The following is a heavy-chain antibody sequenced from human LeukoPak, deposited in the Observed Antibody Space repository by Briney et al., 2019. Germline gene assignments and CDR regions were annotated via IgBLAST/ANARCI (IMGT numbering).Heavy chain of an antibody. J-gene: IGHJ4*02. CDR1: GYTFSGTF. CDR2: INPNSGGT. V-gene: IGHV1-2*02. Sequence: ASVKVSCKASGYTFSGTFIHWVRQAPGQGLEWMGWINPNSGGTNYAQKFQGRVTMTRDTSISTAYMELSRLRSDDTAVYYCARDRSRDGYNHFDYWGQGTLVTVSS. D-gene: IGHD5-24*01. CDR3: ARDRSRDGYNHFDY.